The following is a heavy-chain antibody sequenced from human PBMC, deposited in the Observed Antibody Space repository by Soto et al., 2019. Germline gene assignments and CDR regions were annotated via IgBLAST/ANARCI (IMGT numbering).Heavy chain of an antibody. CDR3: ARVPGYNWNRGDYFDY. CDR1: GGTFSSYA. V-gene: IGHV1-69*06. CDR2: IIPIFGTA. D-gene: IGHD1-20*01. J-gene: IGHJ4*02. Sequence: QVQLVQSGAEVKKPGSSVKVSCKASGGTFSSYAISWVRQAPGQGLEWMGGIIPIFGTANYAQKFQGRVKITADKSTSTAYMELSSLRSEDTAVYYCARVPGYNWNRGDYFDYWGQGTLVTVSS.